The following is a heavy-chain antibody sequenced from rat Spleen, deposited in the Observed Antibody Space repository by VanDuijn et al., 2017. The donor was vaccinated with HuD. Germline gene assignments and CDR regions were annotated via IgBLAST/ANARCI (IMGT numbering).Heavy chain of an antibody. CDR1: GFTFSNSG. Sequence: EVQLVESGGGLVQPGGSLKLSCAASGFTFSNSGMAWIRQTPTKGLEWVATISTRGGSTYYRDSVKGRFTISRDNAKSTLYLQMNSLRSEDTATYYCTRDLGNWEHYFDYWGQGVMVTVSS. CDR3: TRDLGNWEHYFDY. D-gene: IGHD5-1*01. J-gene: IGHJ2*01. V-gene: IGHV5-27*01. CDR2: ISTRGGST.